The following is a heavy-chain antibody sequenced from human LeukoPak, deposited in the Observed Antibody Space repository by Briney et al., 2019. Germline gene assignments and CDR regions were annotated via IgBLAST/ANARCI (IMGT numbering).Heavy chain of an antibody. CDR3: ATLYSYGYWYFDL. V-gene: IGHV3-48*03. CDR2: ISSSGSTI. CDR1: GFTFSSYE. Sequence: GGSLRLSCAASGFTFSSYEMNWVCQAPGKGLEWVSYISSSGSTIYYADSVKGRFTISRDNAKNSLYLQMNSLRAEDTAVYYCATLYSYGYWYFDLWGRGTLVTVSS. D-gene: IGHD5-18*01. J-gene: IGHJ2*01.